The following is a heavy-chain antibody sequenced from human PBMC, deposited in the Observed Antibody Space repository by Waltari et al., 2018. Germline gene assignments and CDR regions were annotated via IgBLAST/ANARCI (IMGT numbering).Heavy chain of an antibody. Sequence: QQWGAGLLKPSATLSLTCAVYGVSFGGYYWSWIRQPPGKGLEWIGDINHSGSTNYNPSLMSRVTISVDTSKNQFSLKLTSVSAADTAVYYCARGPKEVDDFWSGYCYYYYYGMDLWGQGTTVTVSS. D-gene: IGHD3-3*01. J-gene: IGHJ6*02. V-gene: IGHV4-34*01. CDR2: INHSGST. CDR3: ARGPKEVDDFWSGYCYYYYYGMDL. CDR1: GVSFGGYY.